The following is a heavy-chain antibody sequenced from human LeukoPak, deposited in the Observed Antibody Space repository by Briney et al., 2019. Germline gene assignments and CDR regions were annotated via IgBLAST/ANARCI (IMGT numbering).Heavy chain of an antibody. D-gene: IGHD6-13*01. J-gene: IGHJ4*02. CDR3: ARRAAALDS. CDR1: GASISRYY. V-gene: IGHV4-59*12. Sequence: SSETLSLTCSVSGASISRYYWSWIRQPPGKGLEWIGYFHHSWNTNYSPSLSSRITMSVDTSKNQFSLRLNSVTAADTAIYYCARRAAALDSWGQGTLVTVSS. CDR2: FHHSWNT.